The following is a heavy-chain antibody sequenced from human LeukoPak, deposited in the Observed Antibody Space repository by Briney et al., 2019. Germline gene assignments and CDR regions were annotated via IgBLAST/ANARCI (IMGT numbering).Heavy chain of an antibody. Sequence: ASVKVSCKASGNTFTVYYMHWVRRAPGQGLEWMGWINPNSGGTNYAQKFQGRVTMTRDTSISSAYMELSRLRSDDTAVYYCARRPQYCRGGACYDWGQGTLVTVSS. J-gene: IGHJ4*02. CDR1: GNTFTVYY. CDR3: ARRPQYCRGGACYD. CDR2: INPNSGGT. D-gene: IGHD2-15*01. V-gene: IGHV1-2*02.